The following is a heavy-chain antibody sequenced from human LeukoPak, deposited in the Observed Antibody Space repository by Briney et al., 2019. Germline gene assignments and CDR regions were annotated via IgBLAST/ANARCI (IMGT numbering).Heavy chain of an antibody. V-gene: IGHV3-23*01. CDR2: ISGSGGST. CDR1: GFTFSSYA. Sequence: PGGSLRLSCAASGFTFSSYAMSWVRQAPGKGLEWVSAISGSGGSTYYADSVKGRFTISRDNSKNTLYLQMNSLRAEDTAVYYCAKAPPGVEVPAATFWDYWGQGTLVTVSS. J-gene: IGHJ4*02. CDR3: AKAPPGVEVPAATFWDY. D-gene: IGHD2-2*01.